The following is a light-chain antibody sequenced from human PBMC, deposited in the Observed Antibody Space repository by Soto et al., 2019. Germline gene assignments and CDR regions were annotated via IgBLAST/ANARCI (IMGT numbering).Light chain of an antibody. CDR3: QQLNSYPLT. J-gene: IGKJ5*01. CDR1: QSVRSY. Sequence: EVVMTQSPATLSVSAGERATLSCGASQSVRSYLAWYQQKPGQAPRLLIHGASTRAPGIPARFSGSGSGTEFTLTISSLQPEDFATYYCQQLNSYPLTFGGGTRLEIK. V-gene: IGKV3-15*01. CDR2: GAS.